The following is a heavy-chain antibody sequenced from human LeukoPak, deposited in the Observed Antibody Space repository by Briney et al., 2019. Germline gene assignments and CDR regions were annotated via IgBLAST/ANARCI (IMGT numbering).Heavy chain of an antibody. CDR2: ISGSGNTV. Sequence: PGGSLRLSCAASGFPFSAYEMNWVRQAPGKGLEWVSYISGSGNTVYYADSVKGRLTISRDNARTSLFLQMNRLGAEDTAVYYCAKEGIGGALDYWGQGTLVTVSS. CDR1: GFPFSAYE. V-gene: IGHV3-48*03. CDR3: AKEGIGGALDY. D-gene: IGHD3-16*01. J-gene: IGHJ4*02.